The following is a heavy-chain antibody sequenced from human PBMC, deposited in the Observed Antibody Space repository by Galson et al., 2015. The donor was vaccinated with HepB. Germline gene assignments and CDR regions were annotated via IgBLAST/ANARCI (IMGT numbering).Heavy chain of an antibody. CDR2: IKQDGSEK. Sequence: SLRLSCAASGFTFSNAWMSWVRQAPGKGLEWVANIKQDGSEKYYVDSVKGRFTISRDNAKNSLYLQMNSLRAEDTAVYYCARDQHFRQLKWELLGAYWGQGTLVTVSS. CDR1: GFTFSNAW. J-gene: IGHJ4*02. D-gene: IGHD1-26*01. V-gene: IGHV3-7*01. CDR3: ARDQHFRQLKWELLGAY.